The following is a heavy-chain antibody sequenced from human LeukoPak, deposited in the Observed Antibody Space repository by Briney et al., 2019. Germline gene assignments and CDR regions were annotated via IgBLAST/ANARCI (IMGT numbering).Heavy chain of an antibody. CDR1: GGSISSSNW. D-gene: IGHD3-10*01. Sequence: PSGTLSLTCAVSGGSISSSNWWSWVRQPSGKGLEWIGEIYHSGSTNYNPSLKSRVTISVDKSKNQFSLKLSSVTAADTAVYYCARDGGGVRGVPDWFDPWGQGTLVTVSS. CDR3: ARDGGGVRGVPDWFDP. V-gene: IGHV4-4*02. J-gene: IGHJ5*02. CDR2: IYHSGST.